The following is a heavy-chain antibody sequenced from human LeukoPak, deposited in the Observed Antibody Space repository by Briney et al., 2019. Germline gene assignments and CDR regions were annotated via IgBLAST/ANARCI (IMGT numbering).Heavy chain of an antibody. CDR3: ARDRPYGAGRAWFDP. Sequence: ASVKVSCKASGYIFTSYAMHWVRQAPGQRLEWMGWISAYNGNTNYAQKLQGRVTMTTDTSTSTAYMELRSLRSDDTAVYYCARDRPYGAGRAWFDPWGQGTLVTVSS. CDR1: GYIFTSYA. V-gene: IGHV1-18*01. D-gene: IGHD4-17*01. CDR2: ISAYNGNT. J-gene: IGHJ5*02.